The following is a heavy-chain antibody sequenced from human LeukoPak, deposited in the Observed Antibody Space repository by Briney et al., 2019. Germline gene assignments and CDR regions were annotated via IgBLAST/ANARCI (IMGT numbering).Heavy chain of an antibody. J-gene: IGHJ4*02. CDR3: ARQGTYDILTGYYRGHYYFDY. V-gene: IGHV4-39*01. D-gene: IGHD3-9*01. CDR2: IYYSGST. Sequence: SGTLSLTCTVSGGSISSSSYYWGWIRQPPGKGLEWIGSIYYSGSTYYNPSLKSRVTISVDTSKNQFSLKLSSVTAADTAVYYCARQGTYDILTGYYRGHYYFDYWGQGTLVTVSS. CDR1: GGSISSSSYY.